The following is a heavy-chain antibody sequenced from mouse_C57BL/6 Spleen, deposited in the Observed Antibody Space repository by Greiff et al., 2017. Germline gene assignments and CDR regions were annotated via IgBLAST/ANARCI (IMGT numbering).Heavy chain of an antibody. Sequence: QVQLQQSGAELVKPGASVKLSCKASGYTFTSYWMQWVKQRPGQGLEWIGEIDPSDSYTNYNQKFKGKATLTVDTSSSTAYMQLSSLTSEDSAVYYCARSEGGWDDYWGQGTTLTVSS. D-gene: IGHD4-1*01. V-gene: IGHV1-50*01. CDR2: IDPSDSYT. CDR1: GYTFTSYW. CDR3: ARSEGGWDDY. J-gene: IGHJ2*01.